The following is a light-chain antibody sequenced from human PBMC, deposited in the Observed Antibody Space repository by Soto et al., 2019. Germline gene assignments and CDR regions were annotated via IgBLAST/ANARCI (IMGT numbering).Light chain of an antibody. J-gene: IGKJ2*01. CDR3: QQFDGLPYT. CDR1: QDIIKS. V-gene: IGKV1-33*01. CDR2: DAS. Sequence: DLPMTQSPSSLSASVGDRVTITCQASQDIIKSLNWYQQRPGKAPNLLIYDASNLQTGVPSRFSGSGSGTDFSFTINDLQPEDIATYYCQQFDGLPYTFGQGTKVEIK.